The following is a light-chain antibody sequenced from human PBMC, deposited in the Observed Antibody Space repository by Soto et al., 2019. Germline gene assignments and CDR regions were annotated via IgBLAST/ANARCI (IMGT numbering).Light chain of an antibody. CDR1: QSVSRF. J-gene: IGKJ1*01. V-gene: IGKV1-39*01. CDR3: QQTQSAPRT. CDR2: GAS. Sequence: DIRMTQSPSSLSASVGGGVSITCRASQSVSRFLNWYQQKPGQSPRLLIIGASTLQGGVPSRFSGSGSGTDFTLTISSVQPEDFATYYCQQTQSAPRTFGQGTRLEIK.